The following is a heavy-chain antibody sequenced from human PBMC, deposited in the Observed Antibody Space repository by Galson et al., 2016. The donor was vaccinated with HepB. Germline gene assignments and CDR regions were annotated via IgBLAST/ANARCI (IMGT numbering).Heavy chain of an antibody. CDR1: GYTFTGYY. Sequence: SVKVSCKASGYTFTGYYMHWVRQAPGQGLEWLGWINPKNGDTKYAEKFQGWVTMTRDTSVSTAYMEVRRLKSDDTAVYYCARDPGGYFQNWLDPWGPGTLVTVSS. D-gene: IGHD3-22*01. V-gene: IGHV1-2*04. J-gene: IGHJ5*02. CDR3: ARDPGGYFQNWLDP. CDR2: INPKNGDT.